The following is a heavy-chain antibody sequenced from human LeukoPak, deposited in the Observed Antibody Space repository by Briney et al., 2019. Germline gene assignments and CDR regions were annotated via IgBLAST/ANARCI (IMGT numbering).Heavy chain of an antibody. CDR1: EFTFSNYA. CDR2: ISYDGNTI. V-gene: IGHV3-30-3*01. CDR3: ARKGQYYNGMDV. J-gene: IGHJ6*02. Sequence: PGRSLRLSCAASEFTFSNYALHWVRQAPGKGLQWVAVISYDGNTIHYADSVKGRFIISRDASKNTLYLQMNSLRAEDTAVYYCARKGQYYNGMDVWGQGTTVTVSS.